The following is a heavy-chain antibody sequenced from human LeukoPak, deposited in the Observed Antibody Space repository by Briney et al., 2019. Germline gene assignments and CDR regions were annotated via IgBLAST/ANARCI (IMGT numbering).Heavy chain of an antibody. D-gene: IGHD6-6*01. V-gene: IGHV4-39*07. CDR3: ASVRREYSSSISYYFGY. CDR1: GGSITSSSYS. CDR2: IYYSGST. J-gene: IGHJ4*02. Sequence: PSETLSLTCTVSGGSITSSSYSWGWIRQPPGKGLEWIGSIYYSGSTYYNPSLKSRVTISVDTSKNQFSLKLSSVTAADTAVYYCASVRREYSSSISYYFGYWGQGTLVTVSS.